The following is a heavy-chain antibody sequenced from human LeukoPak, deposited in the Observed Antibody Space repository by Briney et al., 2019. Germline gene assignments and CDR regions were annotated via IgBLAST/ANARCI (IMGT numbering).Heavy chain of an antibody. V-gene: IGHV1-69*13. Sequence: SVKVSCKASGGTFSSYAISWVRQAPGQGLEWMGGIIPIFGTANYAQKFQGRVTITADESTSTAYMELSSLRSEDTAVYYCARDFGLRFLEWTTYYYGMDVWGRGTTVTVSS. CDR3: ARDFGLRFLEWTTYYYGMDV. CDR2: IIPIFGTA. D-gene: IGHD3-3*01. CDR1: GGTFSSYA. J-gene: IGHJ6*02.